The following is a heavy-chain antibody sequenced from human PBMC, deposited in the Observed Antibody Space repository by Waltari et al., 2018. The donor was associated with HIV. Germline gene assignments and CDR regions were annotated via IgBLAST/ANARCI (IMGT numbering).Heavy chain of an antibody. J-gene: IGHJ4*02. CDR3: ARVASAAGLFDY. Sequence: QVQLQESGPGLVKPSETLSLTCTVSGRSISSYYWSWIRPPPGKGLEWIGYIYYSGRTNYNPSPKSRVTISVDTSKNQFSLKLSSVTAADTAVYYCARVASAAGLFDYWGQGTLVTVSS. V-gene: IGHV4-59*01. CDR1: GRSISSYY. D-gene: IGHD6-13*01. CDR2: IYYSGRT.